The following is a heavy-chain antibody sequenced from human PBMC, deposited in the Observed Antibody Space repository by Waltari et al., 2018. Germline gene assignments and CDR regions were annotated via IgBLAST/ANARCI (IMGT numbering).Heavy chain of an antibody. CDR2: ISHSGVT. J-gene: IGHJ5*01. Sequence: QVQLHQWGEGLLKPSETLSLTCAVPGRPFIDYPRSWIRQSPGKGLEWIGEISHSGVTHYNPSLRSRVTMSVDTIKKQFSLMLTSVTAADTAVYFCARTWGNSPPLGWFDPWGRGTRVTISS. D-gene: IGHD7-27*01. V-gene: IGHV4-34*01. CDR3: ARTWGNSPPLGWFDP. CDR1: GRPFIDYP.